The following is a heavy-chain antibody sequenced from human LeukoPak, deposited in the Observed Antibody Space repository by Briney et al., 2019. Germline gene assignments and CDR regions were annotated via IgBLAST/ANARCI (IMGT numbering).Heavy chain of an antibody. D-gene: IGHD3-22*01. J-gene: IGHJ3*02. CDR1: GYTFTSYY. Sequence: EASVKVSCKASGYTFTSYYMHWVRQAPGQGLEWMGIINPSGGSTSYAQKFQGRVTMTRDTSTSTVYMELSSLRPEDTAVYYCARIGGDDGSPGAFDIWGQGTMVTVSS. CDR2: INPSGGST. V-gene: IGHV1-46*01. CDR3: ARIGGDDGSPGAFDI.